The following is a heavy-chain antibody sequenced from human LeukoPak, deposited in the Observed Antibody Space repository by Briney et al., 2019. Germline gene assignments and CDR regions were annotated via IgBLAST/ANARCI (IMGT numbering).Heavy chain of an antibody. J-gene: IGHJ4*02. CDR1: GYTFTSYG. CDR3: ARDFTSRITIFGVVNFDY. V-gene: IGHV1-18*03. CDR2: ISAYNGNT. Sequence: GASVKVSCKASGYTFTSYGISWVRQAPGQGLEWMGWISAYNGNTNYAQKLQGRVTMTTDTSTSTAYMELRSLRSDDMAVYYCARDFTSRITIFGVVNFDYWGQGTLVTVSS. D-gene: IGHD3-3*01.